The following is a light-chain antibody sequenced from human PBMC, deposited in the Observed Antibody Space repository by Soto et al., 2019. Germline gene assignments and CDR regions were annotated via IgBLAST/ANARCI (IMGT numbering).Light chain of an antibody. Sequence: EVVLTQSPGTLSLSPGERATLSCRASQTITSNFLAWYQQKHGQAPSLLMYGASNRATGIPDRFSGRGSGTDFTLTISRLEPEDFAVYYCQQYGGSPLTFGQGTKVEI. CDR1: QTITSNF. CDR2: GAS. V-gene: IGKV3-20*01. CDR3: QQYGGSPLT. J-gene: IGKJ1*01.